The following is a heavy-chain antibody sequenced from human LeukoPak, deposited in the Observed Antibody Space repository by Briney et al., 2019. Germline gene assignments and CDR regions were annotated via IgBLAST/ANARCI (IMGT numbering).Heavy chain of an antibody. CDR3: ARGLDGDGCKDAFDY. V-gene: IGHV4-34*01. D-gene: IGHD5-24*01. J-gene: IGHJ4*02. Sequence: SETLSLTCAVYGGSFSGYYWSWIRQPPGKVLDWIGEINHIGSTNYNPSLKSRVTISVDTSKNQFSLKLSSVTAADTAVYYCARGLDGDGCKDAFDYWGQGTLVTVSS. CDR1: GGSFSGYY. CDR2: INHIGST.